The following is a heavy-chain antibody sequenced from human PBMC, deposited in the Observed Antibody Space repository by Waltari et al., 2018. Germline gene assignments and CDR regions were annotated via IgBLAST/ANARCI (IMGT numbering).Heavy chain of an antibody. Sequence: QVQLVQSGADVKKPGASVKVSCTASVYTFVSYGISWVRQAPGQGLEWMGWISPYNGNTIYAQNVQGRVFMTADTSTDTAYMELTSLRSDDTAVYYCARDRLRWLHSGSDQWGQGTLVTVSS. CDR3: ARDRLRWLHSGSDQ. D-gene: IGHD5-12*01. CDR2: ISPYNGNT. V-gene: IGHV1-18*04. J-gene: IGHJ4*02. CDR1: VYTFVSYG.